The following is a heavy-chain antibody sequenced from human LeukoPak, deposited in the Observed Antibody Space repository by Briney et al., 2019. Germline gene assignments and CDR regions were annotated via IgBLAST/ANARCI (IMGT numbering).Heavy chain of an antibody. CDR3: ARHSGLRSPFDP. Sequence: SETLSLTCTVSGGSISTTNYYWGWIRQPPGRDLEWIGSVYSSGNTYYNPSLESRVTISVDTSKNQLSLKLTSATAADTSVYYCARHSGLRSPFDPWGQGTLVTVSS. J-gene: IGHJ5*02. V-gene: IGHV4-39*01. CDR2: VYSSGNT. D-gene: IGHD3-3*01. CDR1: GGSISTTNYY.